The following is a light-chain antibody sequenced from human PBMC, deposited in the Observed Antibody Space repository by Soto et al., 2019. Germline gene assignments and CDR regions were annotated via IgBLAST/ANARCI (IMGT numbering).Light chain of an antibody. CDR3: CSYAGSYTFGVV. J-gene: IGLJ2*01. Sequence: QSALTQPRSVSVSPGQSVTISCTGTSSDVGGYNYVSWYQQHPGKAPKLMIYDVSKRPSGVPDRFSGSKSGNTASLTISGLQAEDEADYYCCSYAGSYTFGVVFGGGTKLTV. CDR2: DVS. V-gene: IGLV2-11*01. CDR1: SSDVGGYNY.